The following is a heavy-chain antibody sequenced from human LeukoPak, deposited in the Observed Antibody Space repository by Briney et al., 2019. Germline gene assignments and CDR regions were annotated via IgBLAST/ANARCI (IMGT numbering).Heavy chain of an antibody. D-gene: IGHD3-10*01. J-gene: IGHJ4*02. V-gene: IGHV1-69*13. CDR1: GGTFSSYA. CDR2: IIPIFGTA. CDR3: KGEGDYYGSGSYYLDYY. Sequence: GASVKVSCKASGGTFSSYAISWVRQAPGQGLEWMGGIIPIFGTANYAQKFQGRVTITADESTSTAYMELSSLRSEDTAVYYCKGEGDYYGSGSYYLDYYWGQGTLVTVSS.